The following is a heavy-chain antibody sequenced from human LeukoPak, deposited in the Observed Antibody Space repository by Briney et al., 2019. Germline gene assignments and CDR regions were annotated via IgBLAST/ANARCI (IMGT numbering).Heavy chain of an antibody. J-gene: IGHJ4*02. V-gene: IGHV3-23*01. D-gene: IGHD1-14*01. CDR3: AKVSEVSLPYGY. CDR1: GFTFSSYA. CDR2: ITGSGGST. Sequence: GGSLRLSCAASGFTFSSYAMSWVRQAPGKGLDWVSAITGSGGSTYYADSVKGRFTISRGNSKNTLYLQMNSLRAEDTAIYYCAKVSEVSLPYGYWGQGTLVTVSS.